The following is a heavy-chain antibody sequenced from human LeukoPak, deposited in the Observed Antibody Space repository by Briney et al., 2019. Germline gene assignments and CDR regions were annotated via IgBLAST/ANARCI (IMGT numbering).Heavy chain of an antibody. CDR3: ARQAGVVTPFDY. Sequence: PSETLSLTCTVSGGSISSGSYCWSWIRQPAGTGLEWIGRIYTSGSTNYNPSPKSRVTISVDTSKNQFSLKLSSVTAADTAVYYCARQAGVVTPFDYWGQGTLVTVSS. CDR2: IYTSGST. V-gene: IGHV4-61*02. D-gene: IGHD3-3*01. J-gene: IGHJ4*02. CDR1: GGSISSGSYC.